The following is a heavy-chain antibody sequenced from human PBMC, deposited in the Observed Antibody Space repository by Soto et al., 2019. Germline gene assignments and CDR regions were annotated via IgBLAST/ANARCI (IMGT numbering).Heavy chain of an antibody. J-gene: IGHJ4*02. V-gene: IGHV1-8*01. CDR2: MNPYNGNT. D-gene: IGHD3-22*01. CDR3: ARAVGIEVTGLDF. CDR1: GYTFTSYN. Sequence: QVQLVQSGAEVKRPGASVKVSCRASGYTFTSYNINWVRQATGQGPEWMGWMNPYNGNTGYAQEFQGRVNMTRDISIDTAYMELSSLTSEDTATYYCARAVGIEVTGLDFWGQGTLVTVSS.